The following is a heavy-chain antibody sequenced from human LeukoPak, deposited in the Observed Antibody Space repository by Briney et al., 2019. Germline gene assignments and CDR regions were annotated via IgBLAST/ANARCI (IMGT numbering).Heavy chain of an antibody. V-gene: IGHV3-73*01. CDR3: ARDSSSAGPLDY. CDR2: IRSKANNYAT. CDR1: GFTFSASA. J-gene: IGHJ4*02. D-gene: IGHD6-6*01. Sequence: GASLKLSCAASGFTFSASAVHWVRQASGKGLEWIGRIRSKANNYATAYAGSLKGRFTVSRDDSKNTAYLQMNSLKTEAPAVYFCARDSSSAGPLDYWGQGTLVAVSS.